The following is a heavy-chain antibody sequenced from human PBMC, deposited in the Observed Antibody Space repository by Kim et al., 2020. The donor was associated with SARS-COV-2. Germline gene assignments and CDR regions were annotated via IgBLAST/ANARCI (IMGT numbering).Heavy chain of an antibody. Sequence: GGSLRLSCAASGFTFSSYWMTWVRQAPGKGLEWVANIKYQGNEKYYVDSVKGRFTISRDDAENSVFLQMNSLRAEDTAIYYCARSNAMDVWGQGPTVSVSS. V-gene: IGHV3-7*03. CDR2: IKYQGNEK. CDR1: GFTFSSYW. CDR3: ARSNAMDV. J-gene: IGHJ6*02.